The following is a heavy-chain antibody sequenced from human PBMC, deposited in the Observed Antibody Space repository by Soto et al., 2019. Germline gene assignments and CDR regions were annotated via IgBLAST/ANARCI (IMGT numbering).Heavy chain of an antibody. CDR3: VRENYYYGMDV. Sequence: ASVKVSCKASGYTFTGYYMHWVRQAPGQGLEWMGWINPNSGGTNYAQKFQGWVTMTRDTSISTAYTVYLQMNSLRAEDTAVYYCVRENYYYGMDVWGQGTTVTVSS. CDR2: INPNSGGT. V-gene: IGHV1-2*04. CDR1: GYTFTGYY. J-gene: IGHJ6*02.